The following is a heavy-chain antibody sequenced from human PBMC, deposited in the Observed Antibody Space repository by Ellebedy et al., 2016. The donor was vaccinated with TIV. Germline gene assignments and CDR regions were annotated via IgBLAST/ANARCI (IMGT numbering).Heavy chain of an antibody. Sequence: MPSETLSLTCTVSGGSMTSFYWSWIRQSPEKGLEWIGNIYYVGSTDYSPSLRTRVTISLDTSKNQFSVKLTSVTPADTAVYYCARDPALPRGRFDTWGQGTLVTVSS. CDR3: ARDPALPRGRFDT. CDR1: GGSMTSFY. V-gene: IGHV4-59*01. J-gene: IGHJ5*02. CDR2: IYYVGST.